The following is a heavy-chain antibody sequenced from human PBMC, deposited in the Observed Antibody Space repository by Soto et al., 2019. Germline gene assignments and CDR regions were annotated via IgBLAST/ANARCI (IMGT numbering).Heavy chain of an antibody. D-gene: IGHD3-3*01. V-gene: IGHV3-21*01. Sequence: GGSLRLSCAASRFTFSSYSMNWVRQAPGKGLGWVSSISSSSSYIYYADTVKGRFTISRDNAKNSLYLQMNSLRAEDTAVYYCARARYYDFWSGSHQLYYFDYWGQGTLVTVSS. J-gene: IGHJ4*02. CDR2: ISSSSSYI. CDR3: ARARYYDFWSGSHQLYYFDY. CDR1: RFTFSSYS.